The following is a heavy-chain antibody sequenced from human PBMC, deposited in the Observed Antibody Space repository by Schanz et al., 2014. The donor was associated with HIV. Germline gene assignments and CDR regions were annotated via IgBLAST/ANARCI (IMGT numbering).Heavy chain of an antibody. Sequence: EVQLLESGGGLLQPGGSLRLSCAASGFSFSSYAMSWVRQAPGKGLEWVSVISDSGGSTYYADSVKGRFTISRDNANNSLSLQMKSLRAEDTAVYFCARGSWYSGGWYDDYNYYDVDVWGQGTTVIVSS. D-gene: IGHD6-19*01. J-gene: IGHJ6*02. CDR3: ARGSWYSGGWYDDYNYYDVDV. CDR2: ISDSGGST. CDR1: GFSFSSYA. V-gene: IGHV3-23*01.